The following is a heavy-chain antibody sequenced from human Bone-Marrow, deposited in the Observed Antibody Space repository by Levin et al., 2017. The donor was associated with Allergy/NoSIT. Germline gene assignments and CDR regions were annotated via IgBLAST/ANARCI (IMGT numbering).Heavy chain of an antibody. CDR3: AKVRRGLDAFDI. V-gene: IGHV3-23*01. CDR1: GFTFSSYG. Sequence: LSLTCDASGFTFSSYGIIWVRQAPGKGLEWVSYIGADDTTIYYADSVKGRLTISRDNSKNTIYLQMNSLRAADTAVYYCAKVRRGLDAFDIWGQGTMVTVSS. J-gene: IGHJ3*02. D-gene: IGHD3/OR15-3a*01. CDR2: IGADDTTI.